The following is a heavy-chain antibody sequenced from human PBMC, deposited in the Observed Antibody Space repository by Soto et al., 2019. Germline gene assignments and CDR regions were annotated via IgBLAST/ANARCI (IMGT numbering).Heavy chain of an antibody. D-gene: IGHD2-15*01. Sequence: SSVKVSCKASGGTFSSYAISWVRQAPGQGLEWMGGIIPIFGTANYAQKFQGRVTITADESTSTAYMELSSLRSEDTAVYYCARVGYCSGGSCYSGGYYGMDVWGQGTTVTVSS. CDR2: IIPIFGTA. V-gene: IGHV1-69*13. CDR3: ARVGYCSGGSCYSGGYYGMDV. J-gene: IGHJ6*02. CDR1: GGTFSSYA.